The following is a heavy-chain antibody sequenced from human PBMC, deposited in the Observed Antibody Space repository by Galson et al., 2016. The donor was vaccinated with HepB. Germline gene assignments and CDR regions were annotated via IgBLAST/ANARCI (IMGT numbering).Heavy chain of an antibody. J-gene: IGHJ4*02. CDR1: GYTFNSYF. CDR3: SSTRYDGTPSGLDY. V-gene: IGHV1-46*02. D-gene: IGHD5-12*01. CDR2: INPSAGST. Sequence: SVKVSCKASGYTFNSYFIHWVRQAPGQGLAWVGIINPSAGSTKYAQKFQGRVTMTRDTSTSTVYMELNGLRSEDTALYYCSSTRYDGTPSGLDYWGQGTLVTVSS.